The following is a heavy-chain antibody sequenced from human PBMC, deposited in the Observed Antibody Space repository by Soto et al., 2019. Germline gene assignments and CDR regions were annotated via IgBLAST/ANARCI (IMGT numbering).Heavy chain of an antibody. CDR3: TRGTFETTAPSY. CDR2: IFASGRT. Sequence: LPLTCTVSGGSISNDRWSWVRQPAGKGLEWIGCIFASGRTNYNPSLQSRVTMSVDTSKNQFSLTMTSLAAADTAVYYCTRGTFETTAPSYWGQGIPVTVSS. CDR1: GGSISNDR. V-gene: IGHV4-4*07. D-gene: IGHD4-17*01. J-gene: IGHJ4*02.